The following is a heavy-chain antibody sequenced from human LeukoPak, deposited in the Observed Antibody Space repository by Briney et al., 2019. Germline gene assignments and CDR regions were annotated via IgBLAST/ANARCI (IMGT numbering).Heavy chain of an antibody. CDR3: AKDSSGVSFDY. J-gene: IGHJ4*02. Sequence: PGGSLRLSCAASGFTFSSYGMHWVRQAPGKGLEWVAVISYDGSNKYYADSVKGRFTISRDNSKNTLYLQMNSLRAEDTAVYYCAKDSSGVSFDYWGQETLVTVSS. D-gene: IGHD2-15*01. CDR1: GFTFSSYG. CDR2: ISYDGSNK. V-gene: IGHV3-30*18.